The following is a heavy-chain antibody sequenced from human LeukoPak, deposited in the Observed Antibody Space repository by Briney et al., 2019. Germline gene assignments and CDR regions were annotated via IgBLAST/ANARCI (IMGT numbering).Heavy chain of an antibody. CDR3: AAPSGPTYYSPVDF. CDR1: GAPITTSNHY. V-gene: IGHV4-39*01. J-gene: IGHJ4*02. D-gene: IGHD1-26*01. Sequence: PSETLSLTCTVSGAPITTSNHYWGWIRQTPGKTLEWIANIYYSGHTLYNPSLKSRALISVDTFSDQFSLRLTSVTAADTAVYYCAAPSGPTYYSPVDFWGQGTSVSVSS. CDR2: IYYSGHT.